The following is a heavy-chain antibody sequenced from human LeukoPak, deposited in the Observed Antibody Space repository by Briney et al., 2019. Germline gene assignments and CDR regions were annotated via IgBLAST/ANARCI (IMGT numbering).Heavy chain of an antibody. CDR3: AKRGGSGSYYNWFDP. Sequence: GGSLRLSCGTSGFTFSTYAMTWVRQAPGKGLEWVSGISSSGGSTYYADSVKGRFTISRDNSKNTLYLQMNSLRAEDTAVYYCAKRGGSGSYYNWFDPWGQGTLVTVSS. CDR2: ISSSGGST. V-gene: IGHV3-23*01. J-gene: IGHJ5*02. CDR1: GFTFSTYA. D-gene: IGHD3-10*01.